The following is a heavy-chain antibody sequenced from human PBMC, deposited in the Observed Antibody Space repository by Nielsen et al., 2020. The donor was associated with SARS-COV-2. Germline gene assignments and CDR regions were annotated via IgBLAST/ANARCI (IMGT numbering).Heavy chain of an antibody. D-gene: IGHD5-24*01. CDR1: GFTFSSYG. CDR3: TSEMAT. CDR2: ISNDESKI. Sequence: GGSLRLFCAASGFTFSSYGMHWVRQAPGKGLEWVALISNDESKIYYSDSVKGRFTISRDNSNKSLYLQMNSLRPEDTAVYYCTSEMATWGQGTPVTVSS. V-gene: IGHV3-30*03. J-gene: IGHJ4*02.